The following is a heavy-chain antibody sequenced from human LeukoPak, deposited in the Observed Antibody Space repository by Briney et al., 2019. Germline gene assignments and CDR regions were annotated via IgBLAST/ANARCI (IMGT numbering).Heavy chain of an antibody. D-gene: IGHD3-3*01. CDR3: ATDRGWRTSGYYLYYFEY. J-gene: IGHJ4*02. CDR2: IKNDGSEI. CDR1: GFVFRNYF. Sequence: GGSLRLSCAASGFVFRNYFMGWVRQAPGKGLEWVASIKNDGSEIYYVDSVRGRYTISRDNTKNSLYLQMSSPRAEDTAVYYCATDRGWRTSGYYLYYFEYWGQGTLVTFSS. V-gene: IGHV3-7*01.